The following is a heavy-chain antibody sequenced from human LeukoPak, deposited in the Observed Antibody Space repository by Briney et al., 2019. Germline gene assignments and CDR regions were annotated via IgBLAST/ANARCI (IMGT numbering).Heavy chain of an antibody. D-gene: IGHD6-13*01. J-gene: IGHJ4*02. CDR1: GGSISSYY. CDR3: ASGVAAAGRVDY. CDR2: IYHSGST. Sequence: SETLSLTCTVSGGSISSYYWSWIRQPPGKGLEWIGSIYHSGSTYYNPSLKSRVTISVDTSKNQFSLKLSSVTAADTAVYYCASGVAAAGRVDYWGQGTLVTVSS. V-gene: IGHV4-59*04.